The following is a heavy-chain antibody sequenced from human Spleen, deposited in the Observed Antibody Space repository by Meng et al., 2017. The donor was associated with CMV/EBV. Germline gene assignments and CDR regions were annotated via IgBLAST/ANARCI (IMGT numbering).Heavy chain of an antibody. D-gene: IGHD4-17*01. CDR2: ISYSGST. CDR1: GDSISRNLW. J-gene: IGHJ6*02. CDR3: ARTDYGMDV. Sequence: GSLRLSCAVSGDSISRNLWWSWVRQPPGKGLEWIGEISYSGSTKYNPSLQSRVTISVDTSKNQFSLKVSSVTAADTAVYYCARTDYGMDVWGQGTTVTVSS. V-gene: IGHV4-4*02.